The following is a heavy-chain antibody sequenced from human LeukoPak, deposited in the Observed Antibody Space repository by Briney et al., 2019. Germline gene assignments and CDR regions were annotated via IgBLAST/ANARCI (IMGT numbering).Heavy chain of an antibody. Sequence: PAGTLRLSCVGSGFTFRSHWRTWIRQAPGKGVEWVANIQPDGGETYYVASVTGRFTISRDNARNSLFLQMSSLRVEDTAVYYCARGVRGFDPWGQGTLVTVSS. CDR2: IQPDGGET. CDR1: GFTFRSHW. D-gene: IGHD3-10*01. CDR3: ARGVRGFDP. V-gene: IGHV3-7*01. J-gene: IGHJ5*02.